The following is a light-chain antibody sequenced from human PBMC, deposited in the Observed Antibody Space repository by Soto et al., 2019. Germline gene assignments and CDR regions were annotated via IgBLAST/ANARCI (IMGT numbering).Light chain of an antibody. Sequence: EIVLTQSPATLSLSPGERATLSCRASRGVSSYLAWYQQKPGQAPRLLIYDATNRATGIPARFSGSGPGTDFTLTISSLEPEDFAVYYCQQRSNWHPALFTFGPGTKVDIK. CDR3: QQRSNWHPALFT. V-gene: IGKV3D-11*01. J-gene: IGKJ3*01. CDR2: DAT. CDR1: RGVSSY.